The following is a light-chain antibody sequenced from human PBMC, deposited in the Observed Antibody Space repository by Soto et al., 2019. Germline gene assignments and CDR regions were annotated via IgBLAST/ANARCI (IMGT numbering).Light chain of an antibody. Sequence: QSALTQPPSVSGAPGQRVTISCTGSSSNIGAGYDVHWYQQLPGTAPKLLIYGNSNRPSEVPDRFSGSKSGTSASLAITGLQAEDEADYYCQSYDSSLSVVFGGGTKVTVL. CDR1: SSNIGAGYD. CDR3: QSYDSSLSVV. CDR2: GNS. V-gene: IGLV1-40*01. J-gene: IGLJ2*01.